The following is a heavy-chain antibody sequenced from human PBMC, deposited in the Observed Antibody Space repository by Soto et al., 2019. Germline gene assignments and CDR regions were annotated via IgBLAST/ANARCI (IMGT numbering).Heavy chain of an antibody. CDR3: ARQVGFWYQQHLWFDP. CDR2: IYPGDSDT. J-gene: IGHJ5*02. CDR1: GYSFTSYW. D-gene: IGHD2-2*01. V-gene: IGHV5-51*01. Sequence: EVQLVQSGAEVKKPGESLKISCKGSGYSFTSYWIGWVRQMPGKGLEWMGIIYPGDSDTRYSPSFQGQVTISADKSISTAYLQWSSLKASDTAMYYCARQVGFWYQQHLWFDPWGQGTLVTVSS.